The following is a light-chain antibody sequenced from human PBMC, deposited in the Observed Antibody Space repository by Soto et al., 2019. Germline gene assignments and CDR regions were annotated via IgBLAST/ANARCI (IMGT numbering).Light chain of an antibody. CDR3: CSYTSTGTYV. Sequence: QSVLTQPASVSGSPGQSITISCTGTSSDVGSYNYVSWYQQHPDKAPKLMIYDVSNRPSGVSNRFSGSKSGNTAFLTISGLQADDEADYFCCSYTSTGTYVFGTGTRSPS. CDR1: SSDVGSYNY. V-gene: IGLV2-14*01. J-gene: IGLJ1*01. CDR2: DVS.